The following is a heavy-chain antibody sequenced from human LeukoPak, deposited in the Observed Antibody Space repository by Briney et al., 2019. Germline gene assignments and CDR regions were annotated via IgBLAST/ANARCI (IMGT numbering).Heavy chain of an antibody. D-gene: IGHD1-1*01. V-gene: IGHV4-38-2*01. CDR2: IYHSGST. CDR1: GYSISSGYY. J-gene: IGHJ4*02. CDR3: ARHKPSTGEIDY. Sequence: PSETLSLTCAVSGYSISSGYYWGWIRQPPGQGLEWIGNIYHSGSTYYSPSLKSRVTISVDTSKNQSSLQLSSVTAADTAVYYCARHKPSTGEIDYWGQGTLVTVSS.